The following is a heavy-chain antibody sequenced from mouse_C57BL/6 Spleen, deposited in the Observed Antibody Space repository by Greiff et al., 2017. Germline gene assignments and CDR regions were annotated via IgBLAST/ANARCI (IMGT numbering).Heavy chain of an antibody. CDR2: FYPGSGSI. J-gene: IGHJ3*01. CDR3: DRHESDYDAWFAY. V-gene: IGHV1-62-2*01. Sequence: VQLLQSGAELVKPGASVKLSCNASGYTFTEYTIHWVKQRSGQGLEWIGWFYPGSGSIKYTEKFTDKATLTADKSSSTVYMELMKLTSDDSAVYFCDRHESDYDAWFAYWGQGTLVTVSA. CDR1: GYTFTEYT. D-gene: IGHD2-4*01.